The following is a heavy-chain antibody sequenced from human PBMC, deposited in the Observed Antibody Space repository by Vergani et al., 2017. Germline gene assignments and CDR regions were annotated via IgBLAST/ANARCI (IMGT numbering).Heavy chain of an antibody. Sequence: EVRLLESGGGLVQPGGSLRLSCAASGFTFNIYDMSWVRQAPGKGLEWVSTITYNGGRTYYADSVTGRFPISRDNYKNTLFLQLKTLSAEDTGVYYCAKDYNIIGAFHYWGQGTLVAVSS. CDR2: ITYNGGRT. CDR1: GFTFNIYD. J-gene: IGHJ4*02. D-gene: IGHD1-14*01. CDR3: AKDYNIIGAFHY. V-gene: IGHV3-23*01.